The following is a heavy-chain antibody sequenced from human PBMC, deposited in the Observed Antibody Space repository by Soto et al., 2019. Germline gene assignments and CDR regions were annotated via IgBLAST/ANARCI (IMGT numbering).Heavy chain of an antibody. J-gene: IGHJ4*02. Sequence: SETLSLTCTVSGGPIRSSSHYWGWIRQSPGTGLEWIGSIDESGDSYYNPSLKSRVTIFVDTSKNQFSLKLISVTGADSAIYHCAREGGYVDYWGQGTLVTVSS. CDR2: IDESGDS. CDR3: AREGGYVDY. D-gene: IGHD1-1*01. CDR1: GGPIRSSSHY. V-gene: IGHV4-39*02.